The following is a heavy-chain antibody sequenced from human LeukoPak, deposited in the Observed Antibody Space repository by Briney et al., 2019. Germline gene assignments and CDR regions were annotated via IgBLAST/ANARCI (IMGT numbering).Heavy chain of an antibody. V-gene: IGHV3-23*01. CDR2: ISGSGGST. J-gene: IGHJ1*01. CDR3: AISSGWLEYFQH. CDR1: GFTFSSYA. Sequence: GGSLRLSCAASGFTFSSYAMSWVRQAPGKGLEWVSAISGSGGSTYYADSVKGRFTISRDNSKNTLYLQMSSLRAEDTAVYYCAISSGWLEYFQHWGQGTLVTVSS. D-gene: IGHD6-19*01.